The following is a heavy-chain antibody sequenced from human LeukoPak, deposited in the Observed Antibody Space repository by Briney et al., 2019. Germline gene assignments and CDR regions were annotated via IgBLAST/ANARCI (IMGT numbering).Heavy chain of an antibody. CDR1: GFTFSSYW. Sequence: GGSLRLSCAASGFTFSSYWMSWVRQAPGKGLEWVANIKQDGSEKYYVDSVKGRFTISRDNAKNSLYLQMNSLRAEDTAVYYCARGTLWSGYYALYYYYYMDVWGKGTTVTVSS. CDR3: ARGTLWSGYYALYYYYYMDV. CDR2: IKQDGSEK. D-gene: IGHD3-3*01. J-gene: IGHJ6*03. V-gene: IGHV3-7*01.